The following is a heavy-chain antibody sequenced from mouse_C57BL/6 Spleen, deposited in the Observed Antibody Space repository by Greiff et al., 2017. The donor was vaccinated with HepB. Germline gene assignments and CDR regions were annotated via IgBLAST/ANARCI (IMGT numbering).Heavy chain of an antibody. D-gene: IGHD1-2*01. CDR2: INPNNGGT. J-gene: IGHJ1*03. Sequence: VQLQQSGPELVKPGASVKISCKASGYTFTDYYMNWVKQSHGKSLEWIGDINPNNGGTSYNQKFKGKATLTVDKSSSTAYMELRSLTSEDSAVYYCARYDTTADWYFDVWGTGTTVTVSS. CDR3: ARYDTTADWYFDV. V-gene: IGHV1-26*01. CDR1: GYTFTDYY.